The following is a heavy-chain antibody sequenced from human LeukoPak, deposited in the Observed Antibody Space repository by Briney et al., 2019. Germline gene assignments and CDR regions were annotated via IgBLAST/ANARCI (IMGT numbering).Heavy chain of an antibody. J-gene: IGHJ4*02. CDR1: GGTFSSYA. D-gene: IGHD3-10*01. Sequence: WASVKVSCKASGGTFSSYAISWVRQAPGQGLEWMGGIIPIFGTANYAQKFQGRVTITTDESTSTAYMELGSLRSEDTAVYYCARSGVGSGSYVDYWGQGTLVTVSS. CDR3: ARSGVGSGSYVDY. CDR2: IIPIFGTA. V-gene: IGHV1-69*05.